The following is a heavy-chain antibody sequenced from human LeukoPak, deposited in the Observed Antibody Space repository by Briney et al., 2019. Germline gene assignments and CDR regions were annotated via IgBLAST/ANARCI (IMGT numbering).Heavy chain of an antibody. J-gene: IGHJ4*02. CDR3: ARDGGSYGVFDY. CDR1: GFTFSSYA. D-gene: IGHD1-26*01. CDR2: ISGSGGST. V-gene: IGHV3-23*01. Sequence: GGSLRLSCAASGFTFSSYAMSWVRQAPGKGLEWVSAISGSGGSTYYADSVKGRFTISRDNAKNSLYLQMNSLRAEDTAVYYCARDGGSYGVFDYWGQGTLVTVSS.